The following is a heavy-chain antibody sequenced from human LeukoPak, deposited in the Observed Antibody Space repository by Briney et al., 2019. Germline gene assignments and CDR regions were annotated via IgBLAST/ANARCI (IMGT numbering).Heavy chain of an antibody. V-gene: IGHV1-3*02. Sequence: GASVKVSCKASGYTFTSYAMHWVRQAPGQRLEWMGWSNAGNGNTKYSQEFQGRVTITRDTSASTAYMELSSLRSEVVAVYYCARGGDYGDSFDYWGQGTLVTVSS. CDR3: ARGGDYGDSFDY. D-gene: IGHD4-17*01. CDR2: SNAGNGNT. CDR1: GYTFTSYA. J-gene: IGHJ4*02.